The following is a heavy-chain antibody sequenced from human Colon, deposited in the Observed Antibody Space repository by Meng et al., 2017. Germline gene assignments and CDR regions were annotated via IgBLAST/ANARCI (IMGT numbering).Heavy chain of an antibody. CDR2: IYPSGRT. V-gene: IGHV4-4*02. D-gene: IGHD6-13*01. CDR1: GDSISSGNG. Sequence: QGQLQESGPGLVKPSGTLSLTCAVSGDSISSGNGWTWDRQPPGKGLEWIGEIYPSGRTSSNPSLQGRVTILLDKSKNQFSLELNSVTAADTAIYFCARKRTSPGTLGFDYWGQGTLVTVSS. J-gene: IGHJ4*02. CDR3: ARKRTSPGTLGFDY.